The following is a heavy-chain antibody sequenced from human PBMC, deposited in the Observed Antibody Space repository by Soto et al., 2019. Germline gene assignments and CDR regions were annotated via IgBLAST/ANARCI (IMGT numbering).Heavy chain of an antibody. CDR3: ARISGYRTYYYYYYMDV. Sequence: SETLSLTCAVYGGSFSGYYWSWIRQPPGKGLEWIGEINHSGSTNYNPSLKSRVTISVDTSKNQFSLQLSSVTAADTAVYYCARISGYRTYYYYYYMDVWGKGTTVTVSS. V-gene: IGHV4-34*01. D-gene: IGHD5-12*01. J-gene: IGHJ6*03. CDR2: INHSGST. CDR1: GGSFSGYY.